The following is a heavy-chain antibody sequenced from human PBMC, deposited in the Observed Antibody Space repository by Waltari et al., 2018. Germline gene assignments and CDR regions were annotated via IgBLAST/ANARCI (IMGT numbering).Heavy chain of an antibody. CDR3: ARVRGPEAKGVVPYYFDY. V-gene: IGHV4-59*11. J-gene: IGHJ4*02. CDR2: IYYSGST. CDR1: GGSISSHY. Sequence: QVQLQESGPGLVKPSETLSLTCTVSGGSISSHYWSWIRQPPGKGLEWIGYIYYSGSTNHNPSLKSRVTISVDTSKNQFSLKLSSVTAADTAVYYCARVRGPEAKGVVPYYFDYWGQGTLVTVSS. D-gene: IGHD3-3*01.